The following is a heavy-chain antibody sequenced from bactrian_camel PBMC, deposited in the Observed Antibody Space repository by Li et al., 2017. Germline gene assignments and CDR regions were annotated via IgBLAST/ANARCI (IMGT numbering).Heavy chain of an antibody. Sequence: VQLVESGGGLVQPGGSLRLSCAASGFDFSAYMMYWVRQAPRKGLEWVSAISSGGGADTHYGDSVKGRFAISRDNAKNLVYLQMNSLKPEDTAVYYCVRGLSSDYNYWGQGTQVTVS. CDR1: GFDFSAYM. CDR2: ISSGGGADT. V-gene: IGHV3S25*01. D-gene: IGHD1*01. CDR3: VRGLSSDYNY. J-gene: IGHJ4*01.